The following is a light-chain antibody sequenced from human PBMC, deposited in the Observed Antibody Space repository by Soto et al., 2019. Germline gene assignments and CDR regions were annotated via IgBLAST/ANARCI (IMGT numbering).Light chain of an antibody. V-gene: IGLV1-44*01. CDR3: AAWDDSLTGPV. J-gene: IGLJ1*01. CDR1: RSDIGSNS. Sequence: QSALTQPPSASGTPGQTVTISSSGSRSDIGSNSVSWYQHLPGTAPKLLIYNDNQRPSGVPDRFSGSRSGTSASLAISGLQSEDEADYYCAAWDDSLTGPVFGTGTKLTVL. CDR2: NDN.